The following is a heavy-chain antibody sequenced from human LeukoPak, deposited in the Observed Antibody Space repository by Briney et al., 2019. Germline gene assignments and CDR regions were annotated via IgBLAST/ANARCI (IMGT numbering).Heavy chain of an antibody. CDR3: ARDSPSRQYNWNAAYYYYYMDV. CDR2: INPNSGGT. V-gene: IGHV1-2*02. D-gene: IGHD1-1*01. J-gene: IGHJ6*03. Sequence: GASVKVSCKASGYTFTGYYMHWVRQAPGQGLEWMGWINPNSGGTNYAQKFQGRVTMTRDTSISTAYMELSRLRSDDTAVYYCARDSPSRQYNWNAAYYYYYMDVWGKGTTVTVSS. CDR1: GYTFTGYY.